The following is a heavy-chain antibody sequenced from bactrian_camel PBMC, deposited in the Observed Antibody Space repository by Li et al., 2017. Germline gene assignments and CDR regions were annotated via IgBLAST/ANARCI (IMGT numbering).Heavy chain of an antibody. D-gene: IGHD1*01. V-gene: IGHV3S55*01. CDR1: GFTFDDSS. CDR3: AADQTGSFWPRCAAEIGDVLGY. CDR2: DSSDGNT. J-gene: IGHJ6*01. Sequence: HVQLVESGGGSVQAGGSLRLSCTASGFTFDDSSMGWYRQAPGNECELVSADSSDGNTYYADSVKGRFTISYDGAKNTVYLQMNGLKPEDTAMYYCAADQTGSFWPRCAAEIGDVLGYWGQGTQVTVS.